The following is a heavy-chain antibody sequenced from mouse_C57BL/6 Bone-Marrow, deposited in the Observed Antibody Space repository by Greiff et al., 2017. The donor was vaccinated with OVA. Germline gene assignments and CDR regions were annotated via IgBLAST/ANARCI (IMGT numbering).Heavy chain of an antibody. Sequence: VQLQQSGAELMKPGASVKLSCKATGYTFTGYLIEWVKQRPGHGLEWIGEILPGSGSTNYNEKFKGKATFTADTSSNTAYMQLSSLTTEDSAICYCARGGGTWYLPSFDYWGQGTTLTVSS. CDR1: GYTFTGYL. CDR3: ARGGGTWYLPSFDY. V-gene: IGHV1-9*01. J-gene: IGHJ2*01. CDR2: ILPGSGST. D-gene: IGHD1-3*01.